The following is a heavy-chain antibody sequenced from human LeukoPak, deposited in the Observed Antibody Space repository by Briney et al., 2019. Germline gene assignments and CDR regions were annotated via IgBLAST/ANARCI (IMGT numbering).Heavy chain of an antibody. J-gene: IGHJ4*02. Sequence: GGSLRLSCAASGFTFSSYGMHWVRQAPGKGLEWVAFIRYDGSNKYYADSVKGRFTISRDNSKNTLCLQMNSLRAEDTAVYYCAKELMGYSGYFDYWGQGTLVTVSS. CDR3: AKELMGYSGYFDY. V-gene: IGHV3-30*02. CDR1: GFTFSSYG. D-gene: IGHD5-18*01. CDR2: IRYDGSNK.